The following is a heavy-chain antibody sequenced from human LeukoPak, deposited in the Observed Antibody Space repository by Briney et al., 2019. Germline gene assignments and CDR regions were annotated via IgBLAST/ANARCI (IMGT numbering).Heavy chain of an antibody. D-gene: IGHD5-12*01. Sequence: PSETLSLTCTVSGYSISSGYYWAWIRQPPGKGLEWIGSIYHSGSTYYNPSLKSRVTISVDTSKNQFSLKLSSVTAADTAVYYCARVGGYSGYAADYWGQGTLVTVSS. CDR2: IYHSGST. CDR3: ARVGGYSGYAADY. V-gene: IGHV4-38-2*02. CDR1: GYSISSGYY. J-gene: IGHJ4*02.